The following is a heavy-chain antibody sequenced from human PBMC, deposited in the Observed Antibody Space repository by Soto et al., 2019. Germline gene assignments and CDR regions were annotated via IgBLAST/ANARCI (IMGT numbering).Heavy chain of an antibody. CDR3: ARGPLVVLNYFES. CDR2: IIPILGIA. Sequence: ASVKVCCKSSGGTFSSYTISWVRQAPGQGLEWMGRIIPILGIANYAQKFQSRVTITADKSTSTAYMELSSLRSEDTAVYYCARGPLVVLNYFESWGQGTLVTVSS. V-gene: IGHV1-69*02. CDR1: GGTFSSYT. J-gene: IGHJ4*02.